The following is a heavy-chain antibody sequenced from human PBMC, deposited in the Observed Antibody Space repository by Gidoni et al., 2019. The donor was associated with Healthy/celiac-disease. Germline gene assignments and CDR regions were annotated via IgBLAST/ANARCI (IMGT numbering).Heavy chain of an antibody. J-gene: IGHJ4*02. CDR2: INPNSGGT. CDR3: ARGVAAAGTTTDFDY. D-gene: IGHD6-13*01. CDR1: GYTFTGYY. Sequence: QVPLVQSGAEVKKPGASVNVSCMASGYTFTGYYLHWVRQAPGQGLEWMGWINPNSGGTNYAQKFQGWVTMTRDTSISTAYMELSRLRSDDTAVYYCARGVAAAGTTTDFDYWGQGTLVTVSS. V-gene: IGHV1-2*04.